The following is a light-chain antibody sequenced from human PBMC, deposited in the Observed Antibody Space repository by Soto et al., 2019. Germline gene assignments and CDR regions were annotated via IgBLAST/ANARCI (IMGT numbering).Light chain of an antibody. CDR1: QSVGSD. J-gene: IGKJ4*01. CDR2: DMF. CDR3: QQYNSWPLT. Sequence: EIVMTQSPATLSVSPGERATLSCRASQSVGSDLAWYQQKPGQAPRLVIYDMFTRATGVPTRSSGSGSGTEFTLTISSLQSEDFAVYYCQQYNSWPLTFGGGTKVDIK. V-gene: IGKV3D-15*01.